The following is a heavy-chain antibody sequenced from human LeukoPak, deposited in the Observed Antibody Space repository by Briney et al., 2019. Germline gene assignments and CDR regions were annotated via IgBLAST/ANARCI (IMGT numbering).Heavy chain of an antibody. J-gene: IGHJ3*02. V-gene: IGHV2-5*02. D-gene: IGHD4-23*01. CDR1: GFSLSTRGVA. Sequence: SGPTLVKPTQTLTLTCTFSGFSLSTRGVAVGWIRQPPGKALEWLALIYWDDDKRYSPSLKSRLTITKDTSKNQVVLTMTNMDPVDTATYYCAHSGGNRPDDAFDIWGQGTMVTVSS. CDR3: AHSGGNRPDDAFDI. CDR2: IYWDDDK.